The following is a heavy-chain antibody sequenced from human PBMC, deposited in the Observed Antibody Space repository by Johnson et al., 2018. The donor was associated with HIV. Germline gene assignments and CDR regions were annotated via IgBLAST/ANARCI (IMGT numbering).Heavy chain of an antibody. CDR2: INQDGSDK. J-gene: IGHJ3*02. CDR3: AKGRKWNDVGNDALDI. D-gene: IGHD1-1*01. CDR1: GFTFSSYW. V-gene: IGHV3-7*01. Sequence: VQLVESGGGLVQPGGSLRLSCAASGFTFSSYWMSWVRQAPGKGLEWVANINQDGSDKYYADSVKGRFTISRDNSKSTVFLQMSNLRPEDTAVYYCAKGRKWNDVGNDALDIWGQGTMVTVSS.